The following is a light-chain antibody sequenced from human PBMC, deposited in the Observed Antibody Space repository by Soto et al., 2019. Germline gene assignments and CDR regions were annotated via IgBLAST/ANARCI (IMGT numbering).Light chain of an antibody. J-gene: IGKJ1*01. Sequence: DIQMTQSPSTLSGSVGYRVTITGRASQTISSWLAWYQQKPGKDPKLLIYKASTLKSGVPSRFSGSGSGTEFTLTISSMQPDDFATYYCQNYNSYSEAFGKGTKVDI. CDR3: QNYNSYSEA. CDR1: QTISSW. CDR2: KAS. V-gene: IGKV1-5*03.